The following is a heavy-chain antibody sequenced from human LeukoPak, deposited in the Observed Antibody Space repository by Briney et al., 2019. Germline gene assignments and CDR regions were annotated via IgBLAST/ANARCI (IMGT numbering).Heavy chain of an antibody. CDR1: GDSISSSSYY. CDR3: ARQNYYGSGTSATH. Sequence: SETLSLTCTVSGDSISSSSYYWGWIRQPPGKGLEWIGSIYYTGSPFYNPSLKSRVTISVDTSKNQFSLKLSSVTAADTAVYYCARQNYYGSGTSATHWGQGTLVTVSS. J-gene: IGHJ4*02. V-gene: IGHV4-39*01. D-gene: IGHD3-10*01. CDR2: IYYTGSP.